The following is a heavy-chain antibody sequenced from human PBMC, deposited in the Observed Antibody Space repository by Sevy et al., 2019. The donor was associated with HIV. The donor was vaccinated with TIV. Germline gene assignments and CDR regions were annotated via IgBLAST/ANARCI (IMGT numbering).Heavy chain of an antibody. V-gene: IGHV3-11*06. Sequence: GGSLRLSCAASGFTFSDYYMSWIRQAPGKGLEWVSYISSSSSYTNYADSVKGRFTISRDNAKNSLYLQMNSLSAEDTAVYYCARDLQPYSSDAFDIWGQWTMVTVSS. D-gene: IGHD6-13*01. CDR2: ISSSSSYT. J-gene: IGHJ3*02. CDR1: GFTFSDYY. CDR3: ARDLQPYSSDAFDI.